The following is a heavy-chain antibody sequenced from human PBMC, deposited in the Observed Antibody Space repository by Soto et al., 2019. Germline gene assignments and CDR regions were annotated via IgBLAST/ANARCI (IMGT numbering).Heavy chain of an antibody. CDR1: GFSLSNARMG. CDR3: ARTKMEPAMVTRGMDV. D-gene: IGHD5-18*01. V-gene: IGHV2-26*01. CDR2: IFSNDEK. J-gene: IGHJ6*02. Sequence: QVTLKESGPVLVKPTEPLTLTCTVSGFSLSNARMGVSWIRQPPGKALEWLAHIFSNDEKSYSTSLKSRLTISKDTSKSQVVLTMTNMDPVDTATYYCARTKMEPAMVTRGMDVWGQGTTVTVSS.